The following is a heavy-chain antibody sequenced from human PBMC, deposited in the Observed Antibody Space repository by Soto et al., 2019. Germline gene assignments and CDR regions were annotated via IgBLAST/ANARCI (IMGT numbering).Heavy chain of an antibody. CDR2: IYYSGST. CDR3: ARGGSWWTNGAFDI. V-gene: IGHV4-61*01. D-gene: IGHD6-13*01. Sequence: SETLSLTCTVSGDSVSAGSYYWSWIRQPPGKGLEWIGYIYYSGSTNYNPSLKSRVTISVDTSKNQFSLKLSSVTAADTAVYYCARGGSWWTNGAFDIWGQGTMVTVSS. CDR1: GDSVSAGSYY. J-gene: IGHJ3*02.